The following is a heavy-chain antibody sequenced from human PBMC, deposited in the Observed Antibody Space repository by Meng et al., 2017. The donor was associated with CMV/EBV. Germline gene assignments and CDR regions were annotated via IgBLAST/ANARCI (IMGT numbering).Heavy chain of an antibody. Sequence: GESLKISCKGSGYSFTSYWIGWVRQMPGKGLEWMGIIYPGDSDTRYSPSFQGQVTISADKSISTAYLQWSSLEASDTAMYYCARGVDSGYYYYGMDVWGQGTLVTVSS. J-gene: IGHJ6*02. CDR3: ARGVDSGYYYYGMDV. CDR1: GYSFTSYW. D-gene: IGHD3-10*01. V-gene: IGHV5-51*01. CDR2: IYPGDSDT.